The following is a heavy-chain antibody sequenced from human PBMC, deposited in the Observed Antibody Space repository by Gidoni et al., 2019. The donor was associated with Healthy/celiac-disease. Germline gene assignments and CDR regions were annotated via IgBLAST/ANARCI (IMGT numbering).Heavy chain of an antibody. Sequence: EVQLVESGGGLVKPGGSLRLSCAASGFTFSSYSMNWVRQAPGKGLEWVSSISSNSSYIYYADSVKGRFTISRDNAKNSLYLQMNSLRAEDTAVYYCARVLGTVTTFYGMDVWGQGTTVTVSS. CDR2: ISSNSSYI. J-gene: IGHJ6*02. CDR1: GFTFSSYS. CDR3: ARVLGTVTTFYGMDV. V-gene: IGHV3-21*01. D-gene: IGHD4-17*01.